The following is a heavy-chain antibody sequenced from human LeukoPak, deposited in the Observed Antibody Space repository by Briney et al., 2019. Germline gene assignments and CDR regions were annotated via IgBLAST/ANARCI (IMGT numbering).Heavy chain of an antibody. J-gene: IGHJ6*03. CDR2: IYPGDSDT. V-gene: IGHV5-51*01. CDR3: ARYSSGWYRRTYYYYYYYMDV. CDR1: GYSFTSFW. Sequence: GESLKISCKGSGYSFTSFWIAWVRQMPGKGLECMGIIYPGDSDTRYSPSFQGQVTISADKSISTAYLQWSSLKASDTAMYYCARYSSGWYRRTYYYYYYYMDVWGKGTTVTVSS. D-gene: IGHD6-19*01.